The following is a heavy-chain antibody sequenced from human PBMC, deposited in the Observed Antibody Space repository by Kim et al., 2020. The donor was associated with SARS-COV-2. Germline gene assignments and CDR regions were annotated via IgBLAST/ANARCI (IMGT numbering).Heavy chain of an antibody. D-gene: IGHD6-6*01. CDR3: PRGVQLRSWFDP. CDR1: GVSVSSGSYY. V-gene: IGHV4-61*01. J-gene: IGHJ5*02. Sequence: SETLSLTCTASGVSVSSGSYYWSWIRQPPGKVLEWIGYIYYCGSTNYNPSLKSRVTISVDTSNNQFSQKLSSGTAADTALYYCPRGVQLRSWFDP. CDR2: IYYCGST.